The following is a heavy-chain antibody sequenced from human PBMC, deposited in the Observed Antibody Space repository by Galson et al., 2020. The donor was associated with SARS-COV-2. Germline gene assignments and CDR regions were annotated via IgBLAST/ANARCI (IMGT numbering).Heavy chain of an antibody. Sequence: QAGGSLRLSCAASGFTFSSYWMSWVRQAPGKGLEWVANIKQDGSEKYYVDSVKGRFTISRDNAKNSLYLQMNSLRAEDTAVYYCARDGNYYDSGGYLANRNDAFDFWGQGTMVTVSS. CDR3: ARDGNYYDSGGYLANRNDAFDF. D-gene: IGHD3-22*01. J-gene: IGHJ3*01. V-gene: IGHV3-7*01. CDR2: IKQDGSEK. CDR1: GFTFSSYW.